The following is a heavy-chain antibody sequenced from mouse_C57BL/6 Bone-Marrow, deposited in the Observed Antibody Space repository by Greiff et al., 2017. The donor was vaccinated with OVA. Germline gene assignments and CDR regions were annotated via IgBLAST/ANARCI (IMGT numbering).Heavy chain of an antibody. J-gene: IGHJ2*01. CDR3: ARDRGLFDY. D-gene: IGHD3-3*01. Sequence: EVHLVESGGGLVKPGGSLKLSCAASGFTFSSYAMSWVRQTPEKRLEWVATISDGGSYTYYPDNVTGRCTISRDNAKNNLYLHMSHLKSEDTAMYYCARDRGLFDYWGQGTTLTVSS. CDR2: ISDGGSYT. CDR1: GFTFSSYA. V-gene: IGHV5-4*01.